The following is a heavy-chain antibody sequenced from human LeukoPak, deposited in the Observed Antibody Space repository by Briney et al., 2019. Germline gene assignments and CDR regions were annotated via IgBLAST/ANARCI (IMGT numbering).Heavy chain of an antibody. CDR1: GYTFTSYN. CDR2: MNPSSGNT. D-gene: IGHD1-26*01. J-gene: IGHJ4*02. V-gene: IGHV1-8*01. CDR3: AREVVGATTS. Sequence: ASVKVSCKASGYTFTSYNINWVRQATGQGLEWMGWMNPSSGNTGYAQKFQGRVTMTGDTSIGTAYMELSSLRSDDTAVYYCAREVVGATTSWGQGTLVTVSS.